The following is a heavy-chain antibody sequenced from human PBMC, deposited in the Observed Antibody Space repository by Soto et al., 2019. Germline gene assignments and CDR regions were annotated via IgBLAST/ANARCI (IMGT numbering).Heavy chain of an antibody. CDR2: IYWNDEK. J-gene: IGHJ3*02. D-gene: IGHD5-18*01. CDR1: GFPSTTSGVG. V-gene: IGHV2-5*01. Sequence: QITLKESGPTLVKPTQTLTLTCTFSGFPSTTSGVGEAWTRHPPGKALGWLALIYWNDEKRYSPSLKSRLTIAKDTSKNQGVLTMTNMDPVDTATYYCAHRLELGRQLWPNWAFDIWGQGTMVTVSS. CDR3: AHRLELGRQLWPNWAFDI.